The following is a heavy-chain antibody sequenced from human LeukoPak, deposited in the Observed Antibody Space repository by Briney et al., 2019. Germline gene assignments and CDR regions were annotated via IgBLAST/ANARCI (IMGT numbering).Heavy chain of an antibody. V-gene: IGHV4-31*03. J-gene: IGHJ5*02. Sequence: SQTLSLTCTVSGGSISSGGYYWSWIRQHPGKGLEWIGYIYYSGSTNYNPSLKSRVTISVDTSKNQFSLKLSSVTAADTAVYYCARGRYSYGYIGVRWFDPWGQGTLVTVSS. CDR1: GGSISSGGYY. CDR3: ARGRYSYGYIGVRWFDP. CDR2: IYYSGST. D-gene: IGHD5-18*01.